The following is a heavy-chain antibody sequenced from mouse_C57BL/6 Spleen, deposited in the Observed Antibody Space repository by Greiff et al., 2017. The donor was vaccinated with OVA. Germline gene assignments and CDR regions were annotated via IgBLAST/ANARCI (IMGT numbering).Heavy chain of an antibody. J-gene: IGHJ4*01. Sequence: VQRVESGPELVKPGASVKLSCKASGYTFTSYDINWVKQRPGQGLEWIGWIYPRDGSTKYNEKFKGKATLTVDTSSSTAYMELHSLTSEDSAVYFCARSRDYYGSVYAMDYWGQGTSVTVSS. CDR1: GYTFTSYD. CDR2: IYPRDGST. D-gene: IGHD1-1*01. V-gene: IGHV1-85*01. CDR3: ARSRDYYGSVYAMDY.